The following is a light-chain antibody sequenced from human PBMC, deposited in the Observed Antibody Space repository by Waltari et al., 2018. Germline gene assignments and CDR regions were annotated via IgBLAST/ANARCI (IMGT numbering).Light chain of an antibody. CDR3: CSYAASYVL. V-gene: IGLV2-11*01. Sequence: QSSLTQHRSVSGSPAQPVTLPCPQSTSDASGFIYVSWYQQHPGKAPKLMIYNFSMRPSGVPDRVSGSKSDYTASLTIAGLQAEDEADYYCCSYAASYVLFGGGTKLTVL. J-gene: IGLJ2*01. CDR1: TSDASGFIY. CDR2: NFS.